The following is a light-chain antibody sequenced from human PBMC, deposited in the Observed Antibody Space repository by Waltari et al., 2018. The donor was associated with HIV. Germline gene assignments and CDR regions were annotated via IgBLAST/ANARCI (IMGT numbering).Light chain of an antibody. CDR2: HAS. Sequence: EIVLTQSPATLSLSPGDRATLSCRASQSVDTYLAWYQQKPGQAPRLLIYHASNRAAGVPARFSGSGSWTDFTLTISSLEPEDSAVYYCQQRSTWYTFGQGTKLEIK. CDR3: QQRSTWYT. J-gene: IGKJ2*01. V-gene: IGKV3-11*01. CDR1: QSVDTY.